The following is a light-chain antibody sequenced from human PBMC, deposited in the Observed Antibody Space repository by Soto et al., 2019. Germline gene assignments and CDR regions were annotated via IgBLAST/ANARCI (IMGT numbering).Light chain of an antibody. V-gene: IGKV3-15*01. J-gene: IGKJ5*01. CDR3: QQYNNWPPIT. CDR2: GAS. CDR1: QSVSNN. Sequence: EIVLTQSPGTLSLSPGERTTLSCRASQSVSNNLAWYQQKPGQAPRVLIYGASTRATGIPARFSGSGSGTEFTLTISSLQSEDVAIYYCQQYNNWPPITFGQGTRLEIK.